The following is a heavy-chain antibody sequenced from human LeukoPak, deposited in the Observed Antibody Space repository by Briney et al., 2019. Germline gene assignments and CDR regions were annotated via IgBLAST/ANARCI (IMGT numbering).Heavy chain of an antibody. J-gene: IGHJ3*02. V-gene: IGHV3-30-3*01. Sequence: GGSLRLSCAASGFTFSSYAMHWVRQAPGKGLEWVAVISYDGGTKYYADSVKGRFTISRDNSKNTLYLQMNSLRAEDTAMYYCARERRYFGSGSFFDAFDIWGQGTMVTVSS. CDR2: ISYDGGTK. D-gene: IGHD3-10*01. CDR1: GFTFSSYA. CDR3: ARERRYFGSGSFFDAFDI.